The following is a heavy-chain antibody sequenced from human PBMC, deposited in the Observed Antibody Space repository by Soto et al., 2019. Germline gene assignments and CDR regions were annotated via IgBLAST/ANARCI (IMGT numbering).Heavy chain of an antibody. D-gene: IGHD2-8*01. CDR3: ARDGDGCIHP. Sequence: SETLSLTCAVYGGSLSGYQWSWIRQPPGKGLEWIGEVNPSGSTNYNPSLNSRVSISIDKSKNQFSLKLTSVIAADTAVYYCARDGDGCIHPWGQGVLVTVSS. CDR1: GGSLSGYQ. V-gene: IGHV4-34*01. CDR2: VNPSGST. J-gene: IGHJ5*02.